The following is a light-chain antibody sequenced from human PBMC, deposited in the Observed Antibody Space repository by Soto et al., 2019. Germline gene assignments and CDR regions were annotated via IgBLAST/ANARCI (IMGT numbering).Light chain of an antibody. CDR2: GAS. V-gene: IGKV3-15*01. J-gene: IGKJ2*01. CDR1: QNINSD. CDR3: HQYNKWPPRYT. Sequence: IVMTQSPATLSVSPGDRVTLSCRASQNINSDLAWYQQTPGQPPRLLVYGASTRATGIPARFSGSGSGTECILTISSLQSEDFAVYYCHQYNKWPPRYTFGQGTKLEIK.